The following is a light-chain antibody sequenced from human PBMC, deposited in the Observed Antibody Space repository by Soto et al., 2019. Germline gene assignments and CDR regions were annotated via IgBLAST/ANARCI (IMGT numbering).Light chain of an antibody. CDR1: QSISSY. CDR2: AAS. V-gene: IGKV1-39*01. Sequence: DIQMTQSPSSLSASVGDRVTITCRASQSISSYLNWYQQKPGKATKLLIYAASSLHSRVPSRFSGIGSGTDFTLTIISLQPEDFATYDCQQSYSTLITFGQGTRLEIK. CDR3: QQSYSTLIT. J-gene: IGKJ5*01.